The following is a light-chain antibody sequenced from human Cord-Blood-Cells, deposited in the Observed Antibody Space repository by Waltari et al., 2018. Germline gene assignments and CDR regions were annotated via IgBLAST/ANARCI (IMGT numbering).Light chain of an antibody. Sequence: EIVMTQSPATLSVSPGARATLSCRASQSVSSNLAWYQQTPAQAPTLLSDGASTRATGIPARFSGSGSGTEFTLTIRSLESEEWAVYYGQQYNNWPFTVGPGTKVDIK. CDR2: GAS. CDR3: QQYNNWPFT. J-gene: IGKJ3*01. V-gene: IGKV3-15*01. CDR1: QSVSSN.